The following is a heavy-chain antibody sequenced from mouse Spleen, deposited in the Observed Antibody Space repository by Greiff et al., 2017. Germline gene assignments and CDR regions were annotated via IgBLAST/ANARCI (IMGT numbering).Heavy chain of an antibody. V-gene: IGHV14-4*01. CDR1: GFNIKDDY. D-gene: IGHD2-4*01. CDR3: TTGGDYDFHAMDY. Sequence: EVKLVESGAELVRPGASVKLSCTASGFNIKDDYMHWVKQRPEQGLEWIGWIDPENGDTEYASKFQGKATITADTSSNTAYLQLSSLTSEDTAVYYCTTGGDYDFHAMDYWGQGTSVTVSS. CDR2: IDPENGDT. J-gene: IGHJ4*01.